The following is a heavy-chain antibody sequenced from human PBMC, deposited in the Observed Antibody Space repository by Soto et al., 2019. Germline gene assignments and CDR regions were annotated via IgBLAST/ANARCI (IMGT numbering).Heavy chain of an antibody. CDR2: IIGDGGKK. CDR3: VKDGSSGWPYFDDMDV. V-gene: IGHV3-30*18. J-gene: IGHJ6*02. Sequence: GGSLRLSCAASGFTFSSYAMHWVRQAPGKGLEWVSVIIGDGGKKYYADSVKGRFTISRDNSKNTLYVQMSSLRVEDKALYYCVKDGSSGWPYFDDMDVWGQGTTVTVSS. CDR1: GFTFSSYA. D-gene: IGHD6-19*01.